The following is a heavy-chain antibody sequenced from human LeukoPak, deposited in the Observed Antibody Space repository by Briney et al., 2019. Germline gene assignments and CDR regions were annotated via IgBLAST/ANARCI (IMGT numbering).Heavy chain of an antibody. J-gene: IGHJ1*01. CDR2: INPNSGGT. Sequence: ASVKVSCKASGYTFTGYYMHWVRQAPGQGLEWMGWINPNSGGTNYAQKFQGRVTMTRDTSISTAYMELSRLRSDDTAVYYCARDGTRRYSDEYFQHWGQGTLVTASS. V-gene: IGHV1-2*02. CDR3: ARDGTRRYSDEYFQH. CDR1: GYTFTGYY. D-gene: IGHD3-9*01.